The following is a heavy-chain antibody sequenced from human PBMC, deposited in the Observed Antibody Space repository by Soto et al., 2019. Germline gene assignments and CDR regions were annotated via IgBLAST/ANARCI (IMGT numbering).Heavy chain of an antibody. J-gene: IGHJ4*02. CDR3: AKGDTTAAGTVDY. V-gene: IGHV3-23*01. Sequence: VQLLESGGGLVQPGGSLRLSCAASGFTFNTYAMTWVRQAPGKGLEWVSAISGSGDNTYYADSVKGRFTISRDNSKNTLHLQMNSLRVEDTALYYCAKGDTTAAGTVDYWGQGTLVTVSS. D-gene: IGHD6-13*01. CDR2: ISGSGDNT. CDR1: GFTFNTYA.